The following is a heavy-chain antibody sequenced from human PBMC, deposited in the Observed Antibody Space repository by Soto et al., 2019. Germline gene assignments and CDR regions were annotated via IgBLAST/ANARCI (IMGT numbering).Heavy chain of an antibody. J-gene: IGHJ1*01. D-gene: IGHD6-13*01. CDR3: ARLWGSAAAGLYFQH. CDR1: GGSISSYY. V-gene: IGHV4-59*06. CDR2: IYYSGST. Sequence: SETLSLTCTVSGGSISSYYWSWIRQHPGKGLEWIGYIYYSGSTYYNPSLKSRVTISVGTSKNQFSLKLSSVTAADTAVYYCARLWGSAAAGLYFQHWGQGTLVTVSS.